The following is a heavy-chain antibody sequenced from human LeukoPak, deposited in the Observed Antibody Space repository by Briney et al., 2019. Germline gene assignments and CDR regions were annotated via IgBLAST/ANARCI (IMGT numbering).Heavy chain of an antibody. Sequence: PSETLSLTCTVSGGSISSSSYYWGWIRQPPGKGLEWIGSIYYSGSTYYNPSLKSRVTISVDTSKNQFSLKLSSVTAADTAVYYCARAVDLRYAFDIWGQGTMVTVSS. V-gene: IGHV4-39*07. CDR3: ARAVDLRYAFDI. D-gene: IGHD3/OR15-3a*01. J-gene: IGHJ3*02. CDR1: GGSISSSSYY. CDR2: IYYSGST.